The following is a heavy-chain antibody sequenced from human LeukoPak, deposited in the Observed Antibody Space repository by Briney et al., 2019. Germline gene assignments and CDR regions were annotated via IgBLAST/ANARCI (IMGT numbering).Heavy chain of an antibody. CDR3: ARLVRFTMVRGAHFDY. CDR1: GGSISSSSYF. CDR2: IYYSGST. Sequence: SETLSLTCTVSGGSISSSSYFWGRIRQPPGKGREWSGSIYYSGSTYYNPSLKNRVTISVDTSKNQFSLKLSSVTAADTAVYYCARLVRFTMVRGAHFDYWGQGTLVTASS. D-gene: IGHD3-10*01. J-gene: IGHJ4*02. V-gene: IGHV4-39*01.